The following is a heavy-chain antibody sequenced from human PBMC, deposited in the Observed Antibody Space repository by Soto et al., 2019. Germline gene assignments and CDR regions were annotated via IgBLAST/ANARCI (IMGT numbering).Heavy chain of an antibody. J-gene: IGHJ4*02. Sequence: LTCSFSGASITNGGYYLTWIRQHPGKGLELIGYFYYSVSTYYNPSXXSRLTISXXSSTNQISLKXSSVTXAYTAVYFCAGGTDIAISPANGAFDHWRPGVLVTVSS. CDR3: AGGTDIAISPANGAFDH. CDR1: GASITNGGYY. V-gene: IGHV4-31*03. CDR2: FYYSVST. D-gene: IGHD3-9*01.